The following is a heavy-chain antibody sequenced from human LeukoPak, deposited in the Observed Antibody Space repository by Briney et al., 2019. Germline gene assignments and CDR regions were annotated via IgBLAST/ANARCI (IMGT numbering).Heavy chain of an antibody. CDR3: AKSPPYCSSTGCYYFDY. CDR2: ISWNSGRI. J-gene: IGHJ4*02. CDR1: GFTFDDYA. V-gene: IGHV3-9*01. D-gene: IGHD2-2*01. Sequence: GGSLRLSCAASGFTFDDYAMNWVRQAPGKGLEWVSGISWNSGRIGYADSVKGRFTISRDNAKYSLYLQINSLRPEDTAFYYCAKSPPYCSSTGCYYFDYWGQGTLVTVSS.